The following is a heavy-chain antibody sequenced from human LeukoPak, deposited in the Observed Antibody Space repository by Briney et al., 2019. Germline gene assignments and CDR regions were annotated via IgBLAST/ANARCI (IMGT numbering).Heavy chain of an antibody. D-gene: IGHD2-8*01. J-gene: IGHJ4*02. CDR3: ARDSVNGPFVISLDL. CDR2: ISSDGNTE. CDR1: GFSLSSYP. V-gene: IGHV3-48*03. Sequence: GGSLRLSCAAAGFSLSSYPMNWVRQAPGKGLEWISHISSDGNTESYVDAPRGRFTMSRDNAKNSLFLLINSLRVEDTAVYYCARDSVNGPFVISLDLWGQGALVTVSS.